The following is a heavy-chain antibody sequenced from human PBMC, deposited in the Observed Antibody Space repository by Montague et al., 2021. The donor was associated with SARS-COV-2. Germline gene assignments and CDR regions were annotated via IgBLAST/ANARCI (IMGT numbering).Heavy chain of an antibody. CDR2: IDDSGTT. Sequence: SETLSLTCSVSGGSLSTYYWSWIRQPPGKGLEWIGYIDDSGTTRYNPSLRSRATISLDLSKNQFSLDLNSVTAAATAVYCCARNAYNHYGLDVWGQGTTVTVSS. V-gene: IGHV4-59*08. J-gene: IGHJ6*02. CDR3: ARNAYNHYGLDV. CDR1: GGSLSTYY.